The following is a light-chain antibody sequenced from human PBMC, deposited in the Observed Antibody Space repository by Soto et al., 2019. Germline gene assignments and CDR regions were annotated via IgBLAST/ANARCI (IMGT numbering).Light chain of an antibody. Sequence: QAVVTQPPSLSGAPGLRVTISCTGSSSNIGAADDVHWYQQLPGTAPKLLLYGNNNRPSGVPDRFSGSKSGTSASLAITGLQAEAEAEYYCQSYDSSLSGWVFGGGTKLTVL. CDR1: SSNIGAADD. V-gene: IGLV1-40*01. CDR3: QSYDSSLSGWV. J-gene: IGLJ3*02. CDR2: GNN.